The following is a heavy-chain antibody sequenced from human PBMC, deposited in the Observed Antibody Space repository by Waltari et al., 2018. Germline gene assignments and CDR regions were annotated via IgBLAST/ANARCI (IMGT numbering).Heavy chain of an antibody. D-gene: IGHD5-12*01. CDR3: ARKAGSGYPYGPFYYDN. V-gene: IGHV3-74*01. Sequence: EVHLAESGGGVVQPGGSLRLSCTGSGFRFGDYWLHWVRQAPGKGLEWVYRKNVDGGLISDGDSVKGRFTISRDNAKNTVFLQLNSLGADDTAVYFCARKAGSGYPYGPFYYDNWGQGTLVTVSS. CDR2: KNVDGGLI. J-gene: IGHJ4*02. CDR1: GFRFGDYW.